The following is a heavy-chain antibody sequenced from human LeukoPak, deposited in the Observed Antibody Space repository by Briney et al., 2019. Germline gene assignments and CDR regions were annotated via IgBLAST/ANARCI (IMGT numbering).Heavy chain of an antibody. CDR2: ISSSGSTM. CDR3: ARDPYNGSYGDDYYYYMDV. V-gene: IGHV3-11*04. Sequence: PGGSLRLSCAASGFIFSDYYMSWIRQAPGKGLEWVSYISSSGSTMYYTDSVKGRFTISRDNAKNSLSLQMNSLRAEDTAVYYCARDPYNGSYGDDYYYYMDVWGKGTTVTISS. CDR1: GFIFSDYY. J-gene: IGHJ6*03. D-gene: IGHD1-26*01.